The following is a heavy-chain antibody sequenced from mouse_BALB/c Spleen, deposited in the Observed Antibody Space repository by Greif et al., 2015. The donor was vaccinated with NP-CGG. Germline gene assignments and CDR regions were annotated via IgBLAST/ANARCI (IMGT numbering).Heavy chain of an antibody. V-gene: IGHV1S132*01. CDR3: ARRGGY. CDR2: IFPGTGTT. Sequence: QVQLQQPGAELVKPGASVKLSCKTSGYTFTSYWIQWVKQRPGQGLGWIGEIFPGTGTTYYNEKFKGKATLTIDTSSSTAYMQLSSLTSEDSAVYFCARRGGYWGQGTLVTVSA. J-gene: IGHJ3*01. CDR1: GYTFTSYW.